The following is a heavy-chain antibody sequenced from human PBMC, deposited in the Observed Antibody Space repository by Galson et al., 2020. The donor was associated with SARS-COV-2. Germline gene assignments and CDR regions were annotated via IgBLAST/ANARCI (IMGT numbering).Heavy chain of an antibody. Sequence: GESLKISCAASGFTFSNFGMHWVRQAPGKGLEWVAVISTDGNNKYDADSVKGRFTISRDNSNNTLYLQMNSLRPEDTAVYFCARAGYSSTWALEDAVDVWGQGTLVTASS. CDR1: GFTFSNFG. J-gene: IGHJ3*01. V-gene: IGHV3-30*03. CDR3: ARAGYSSTWALEDAVDV. D-gene: IGHD6-13*01. CDR2: ISTDGNNK.